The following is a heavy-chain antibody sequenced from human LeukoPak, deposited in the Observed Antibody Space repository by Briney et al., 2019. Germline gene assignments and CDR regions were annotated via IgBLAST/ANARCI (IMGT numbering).Heavy chain of an antibody. D-gene: IGHD4-17*01. V-gene: IGHV4-38-2*02. CDR3: AREPELYGDYSYFDY. CDR2: IYHSGST. CDR1: GYSISSGYY. Sequence: SETLSLTCTVSGYSISSGYYWGWIRQPPGKGLEWIGSIYHSGSTYYNPSLKSRVTISVDTSKNQFSLKLSSVTAADTAVYYCAREPELYGDYSYFDYWGQGTLVTVSS. J-gene: IGHJ4*02.